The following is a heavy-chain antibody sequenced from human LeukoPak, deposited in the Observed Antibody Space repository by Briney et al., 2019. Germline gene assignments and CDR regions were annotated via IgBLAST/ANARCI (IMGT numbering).Heavy chain of an antibody. CDR2: ISSSSSYI. CDR1: GFTFSIYS. Sequence: PGGSLRLSCAASGFTFSIYSMNWVRQAPGKGLEWVSSISSSSSYIYYADSVKGRFTISRDNAKKSLYLQMNTLRAEDTAVYYCARVTSPCAFDYWGQGTLVTVSS. CDR3: ARVTSPCAFDY. J-gene: IGHJ4*02. V-gene: IGHV3-21*01.